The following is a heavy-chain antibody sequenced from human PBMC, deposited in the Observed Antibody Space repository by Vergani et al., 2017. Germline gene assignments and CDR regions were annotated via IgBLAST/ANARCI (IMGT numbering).Heavy chain of an antibody. CDR3: ARRSSSYYFDI. D-gene: IGHD3-22*01. Sequence: QVNLQESGPGLVKPSETLSLTCAVSGDSISSRNNRGGIRQPSGKGLEWISSVSHSGNTYFNPYLKGRVSISMDTSKNYVFLTLFCVTAADTAMYYCARRSSSYYFDIWGQGVLITVSS. J-gene: IGHJ5*02. V-gene: IGHV4-38-2*01. CDR1: GDSISSRNN. CDR2: VSHSGNT.